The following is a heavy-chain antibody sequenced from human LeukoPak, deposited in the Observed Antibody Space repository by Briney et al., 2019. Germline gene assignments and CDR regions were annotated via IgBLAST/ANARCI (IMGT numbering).Heavy chain of an antibody. CDR2: IKGIGPTT. Sequence: GGSLRLSCAAAGFTFSDYYMSWIRQAAGKGLEWVSTIKGIGPTTYYADSLKGRFTISRDNAKNSLFLQMSSLRADDTAIYYCARAGELRYMDVWGKGTAVTVSS. CDR3: ARAGELRYMDV. J-gene: IGHJ6*03. V-gene: IGHV3-11*04. CDR1: GFTFSDYY. D-gene: IGHD3-16*01.